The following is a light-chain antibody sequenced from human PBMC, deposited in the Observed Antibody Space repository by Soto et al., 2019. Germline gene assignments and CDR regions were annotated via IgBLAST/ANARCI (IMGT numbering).Light chain of an antibody. Sequence: QSVLTQPPSASGTPGQRVTISCSGSTSNIGSNTVNWYQQVPGTAPKLLIYSNNQRPSGVPDRFSGSKSGTSASLAISGLQSGDEADYHCATWDDSLSGVVFGGGTKVTVL. J-gene: IGLJ2*01. CDR3: ATWDDSLSGVV. CDR1: TSNIGSNT. CDR2: SNN. V-gene: IGLV1-44*01.